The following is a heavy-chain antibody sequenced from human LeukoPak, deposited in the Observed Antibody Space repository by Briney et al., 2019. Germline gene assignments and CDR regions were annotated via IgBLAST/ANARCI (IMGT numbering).Heavy chain of an antibody. CDR3: ARDIRNYYDSGAYGWFDP. CDR2: ISGSGGNV. V-gene: IGHV3-23*01. Sequence: GGSLRLSCAASGFTFSSYGMSWVRQAPGKGLEWVSSISGSGGNVYYAGSVRGRFTISRDNSKNTVYLQMNSLRAEDTATYYCARDIRNYYDSGAYGWFDPWGQGTLVPVSS. J-gene: IGHJ5*02. CDR1: GFTFSSYG. D-gene: IGHD3-10*01.